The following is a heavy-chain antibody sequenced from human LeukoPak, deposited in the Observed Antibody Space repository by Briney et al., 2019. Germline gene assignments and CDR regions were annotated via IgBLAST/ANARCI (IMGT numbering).Heavy chain of an antibody. CDR3: ARGGLNSNFFDS. D-gene: IGHD4-11*01. V-gene: IGHV4-34*01. CDR1: GGSFSGYH. Sequence: SETLSLTCAVYGGSFSGYHWSWIRQPPGKGLEWIGEINDSGGTKYIPSLKSRVTISADTSKNQFSLKVNSVTAADTAVYYCARGGLNSNFFDSWGQGTLVTVSS. CDR2: INDSGGT. J-gene: IGHJ4*02.